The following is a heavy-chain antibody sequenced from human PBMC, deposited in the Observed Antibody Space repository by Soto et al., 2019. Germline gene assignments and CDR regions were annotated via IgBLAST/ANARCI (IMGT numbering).Heavy chain of an antibody. V-gene: IGHV3-30*18. CDR3: AKGGTYDSSGYYFDY. D-gene: IGHD3-22*01. J-gene: IGHJ4*02. CDR2: ISYDGSNK. Sequence: GGSLRLSCAASGFTFSSYGMHWVRQAPGKGLEWVAVISYDGSNKYYADSVKGRFTISRDNSKNTLYLQMNSLRAEDTAVYYCAKGGTYDSSGYYFDYWGQGTLVTVSS. CDR1: GFTFSSYG.